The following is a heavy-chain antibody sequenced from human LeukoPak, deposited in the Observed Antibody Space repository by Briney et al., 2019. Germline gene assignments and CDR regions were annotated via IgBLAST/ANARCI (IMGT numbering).Heavy chain of an antibody. CDR3: AGDGAFDI. V-gene: IGHV3-23*01. Sequence: GGSLRLSCTASGFTFSSYAMSWVRQAPGKGLEWVSGISGSGGSTYYADSVKGRFTISRDNAKNTLYLQMNSLRAEDTAVYYCAGDGAFDIWGQGTMVTVSS. J-gene: IGHJ3*02. CDR2: ISGSGGST. CDR1: GFTFSSYA.